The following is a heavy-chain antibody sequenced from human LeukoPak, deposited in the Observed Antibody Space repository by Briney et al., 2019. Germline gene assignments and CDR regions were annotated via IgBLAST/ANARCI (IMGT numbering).Heavy chain of an antibody. D-gene: IGHD3-3*01. Sequence: ASVKVSCKASGYTFTVYYIHWVRQAPGQGLEYMGWINPNSGGTNYAQKFQGRVTMTRNTSISPAYMELSSLRSEDTAVYYCARDPTYYDFWSGPTHYNWFDPWGQGTLVTVSS. CDR2: INPNSGGT. CDR1: GYTFTVYY. CDR3: ARDPTYYDFWSGPTHYNWFDP. V-gene: IGHV1-2*02. J-gene: IGHJ5*02.